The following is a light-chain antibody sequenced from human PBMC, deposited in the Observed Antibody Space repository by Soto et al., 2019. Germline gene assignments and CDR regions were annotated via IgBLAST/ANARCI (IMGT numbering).Light chain of an antibody. CDR1: QSVSSN. J-gene: IGKJ1*01. CDR2: GAS. CDR3: QQYNPWPPWT. Sequence: EIVMTQSPATLSVSPGERATLSCRASQSVSSNLAWYQQKPGQAPRLLIYGASTRATGIPARFSGSGSGTEFTLTIRSMQSAGFAVYSCQQYNPWPPWTFGQGTEVAIK. V-gene: IGKV3-15*01.